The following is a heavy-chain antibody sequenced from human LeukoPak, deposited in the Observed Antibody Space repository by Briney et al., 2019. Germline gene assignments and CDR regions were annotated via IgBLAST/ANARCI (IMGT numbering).Heavy chain of an antibody. V-gene: IGHV3-7*04. CDR1: GYTFTSYG. D-gene: IGHD5-24*01. CDR3: ARRLVATNLDY. J-gene: IGHJ4*02. Sequence: EASVKVSCKVSGYTFTSYGISWVRQAPGKGLEWVANIKEDESEKYYVDSVKGRFTISRDNAKRSLYLQMNSLRAEDTAVYYCARRLVATNLDYWGPRTLVTVSS. CDR2: IKEDESEK.